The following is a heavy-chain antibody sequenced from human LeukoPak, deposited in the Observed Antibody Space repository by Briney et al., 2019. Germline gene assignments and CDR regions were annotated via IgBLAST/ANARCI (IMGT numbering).Heavy chain of an antibody. CDR2: IYTSGST. V-gene: IGHV4-4*07. Sequence: SETLSLTCTVSGGSISSYYWSWIRQPAGKGLEWIGRIYTSGSTNYNPSLKSRVTMSVDTSKNQFSLKLSSVTAADTAVYYCAGSLPVVPAAILAYYYYYMDVWGKGTTVTLSS. CDR3: AGSLPVVPAAILAYYYYYMDV. D-gene: IGHD2-2*02. CDR1: GGSISSYY. J-gene: IGHJ6*03.